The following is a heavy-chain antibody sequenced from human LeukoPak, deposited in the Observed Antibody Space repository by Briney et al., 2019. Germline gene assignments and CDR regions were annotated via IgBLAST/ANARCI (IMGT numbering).Heavy chain of an antibody. V-gene: IGHV3-7*01. CDR1: GFTFSSYS. CDR3: ARDARFQYDYVWGSYPHDY. Sequence: GGSLRLSCTASGFTFSSYSMNWVRQAPGKGLEWVANIKQDGSEKYYVDSVKGRFTISRDNAKNSLYLQMNSLRAEDTAVYYCARDARFQYDYVWGSYPHDYWGQGTLVTVSS. CDR2: IKQDGSEK. J-gene: IGHJ4*02. D-gene: IGHD3-16*02.